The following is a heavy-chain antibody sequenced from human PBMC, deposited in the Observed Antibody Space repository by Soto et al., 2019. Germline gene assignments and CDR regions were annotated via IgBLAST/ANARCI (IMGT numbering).Heavy chain of an antibody. CDR3: ARDYLRTTSSGFYYGLDV. Sequence: QVQLVQSGAEVQRPGSSVKVSCKASGGTFSSYAISWVRQAPGQGLEWMGGIFPVSGTSHYAQKFQDRVTLTADRSTATAYMELTSLKSEDTAIYYCARDYLRTTSSGFYYGLDVWGQGTTLTVSS. V-gene: IGHV1-69*06. J-gene: IGHJ6*02. D-gene: IGHD6-6*01. CDR1: GGTFSSYA. CDR2: IFPVSGTS.